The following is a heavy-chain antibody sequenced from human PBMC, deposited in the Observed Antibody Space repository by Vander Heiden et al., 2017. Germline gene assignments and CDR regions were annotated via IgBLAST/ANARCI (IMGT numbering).Heavy chain of an antibody. D-gene: IGHD6-6*01. CDR1: GFTFRSYG. J-gene: IGHJ6*02. CDR2: IWYDGSNK. CDR3: ARDKLYYYYYYGMDV. Sequence: AHLVESRGVVVQPGRSPRLSCAAPGFTFRSYGMHWVRQAPGKGLEWVAVIWYDGSNKYYADSVKGRFTISRDKSKNTLYLQMNSLRAEDTAVYYCARDKLYYYYYYGMDVGGQGTTVTVSS. V-gene: IGHV3-33*01.